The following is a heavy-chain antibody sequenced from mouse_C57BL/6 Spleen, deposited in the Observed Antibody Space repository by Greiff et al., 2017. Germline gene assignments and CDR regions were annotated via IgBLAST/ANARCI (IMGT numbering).Heavy chain of an antibody. CDR3: ARHPGFAY. Sequence: VQLQQPGAELVKPGASVKLSCKASGYTFKSYWMHWVKQRPGQGLEWIGMIHPNSGSTKYTQKFKSKATLTVDTSSNTAYMQLSSLTSEDSAVYYYARHPGFAYWGQGTTLTVSA. V-gene: IGHV1-64*01. J-gene: IGHJ2*01. CDR2: IHPNSGST. CDR1: GYTFKSYW.